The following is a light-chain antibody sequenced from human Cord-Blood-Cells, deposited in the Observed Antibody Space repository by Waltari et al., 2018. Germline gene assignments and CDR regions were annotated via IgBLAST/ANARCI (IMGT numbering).Light chain of an antibody. Sequence: EIVMTQSPATLSVSPGERATLYCRASQSVSRNLAWYQQKPGQAPRLLIYGASTRATGIPARFSGSGSGTEFTLTISSLQSEDFAVYYCQQYNNWPLTFGGGTKVEIK. V-gene: IGKV3-15*01. CDR3: QQYNNWPLT. J-gene: IGKJ4*01. CDR1: QSVSRN. CDR2: GAS.